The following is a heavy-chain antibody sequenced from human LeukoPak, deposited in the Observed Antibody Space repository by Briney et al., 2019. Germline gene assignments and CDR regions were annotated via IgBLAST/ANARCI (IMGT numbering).Heavy chain of an antibody. Sequence: GGSLRLSCAASGFTFSSYWMHWVRQAPGKGLVWVSRINSDGSSTSYADSVKGRFTISRDNAKNTLYLQMNSLRAEDTAVYYCAKVTIIGVDHYYMDVWGKGTTVTVSS. CDR2: INSDGSST. V-gene: IGHV3-74*01. D-gene: IGHD3-3*01. J-gene: IGHJ6*03. CDR3: AKVTIIGVDHYYMDV. CDR1: GFTFSSYW.